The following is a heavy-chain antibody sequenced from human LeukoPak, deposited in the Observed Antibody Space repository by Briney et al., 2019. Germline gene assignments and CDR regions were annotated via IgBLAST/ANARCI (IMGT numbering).Heavy chain of an antibody. D-gene: IGHD3-3*01. J-gene: IGHJ4*02. CDR2: FNPENGNT. CDR1: GYTFTSYG. Sequence: ASVKVSCKASGYTFTSYGISWVRQAPGQGLEWMGWFNPENGNTNYAQKVQGRVTMTADTSTSTSYMELRSLRSDDTAVYYCARDFGGGEDWVRLIFDYWGQGTLVTVSS. CDR3: ARDFGGGEDWVRLIFDY. V-gene: IGHV1-18*01.